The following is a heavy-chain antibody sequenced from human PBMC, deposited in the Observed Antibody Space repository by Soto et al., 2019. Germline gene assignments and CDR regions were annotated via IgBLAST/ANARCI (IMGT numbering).Heavy chain of an antibody. J-gene: IGHJ4*01. CDR3: AIDYYGTSGDLHDF. CDR1: GGSISSYY. CDR2: IYYSDST. Sequence: SETLSLTCTVSGGSISSYYWSWIRQPPGKGLEWIGYIYYSDSTNYNPSLKSRVIISVDTSKNQFSLRLSSVTAADTAVYYCAIDYYGTSGDLHDFWGQGILDIVSS. D-gene: IGHD3-22*01. V-gene: IGHV4-59*01.